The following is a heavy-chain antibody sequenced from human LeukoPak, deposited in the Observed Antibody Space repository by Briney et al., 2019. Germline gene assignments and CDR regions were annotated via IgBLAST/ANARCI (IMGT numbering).Heavy chain of an antibody. CDR1: GFTLSSYA. CDR3: SRDQTPYY. J-gene: IGHJ4*02. V-gene: IGHV3-49*04. CDR2: IASKTYGGTA. Sequence: PGGSLRLSCAASGFTLSSYAMHWVRQAPGKGLEWVGFIASKTYGGTAEYAASVKGRFTISRDDSKSIAYLQMNSLKTEDTAVYFCSRDQTPYYWGQGTLVTVSS.